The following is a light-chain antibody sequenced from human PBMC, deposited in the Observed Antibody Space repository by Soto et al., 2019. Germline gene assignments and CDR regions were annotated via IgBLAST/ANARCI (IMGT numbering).Light chain of an antibody. V-gene: IGKV3-20*01. Sequence: EIFFTQSXATLSXXPXXXXTLXXRASQSVNHYLAWYQQKPGQAPRLLIYGASSRATGIPDRFSGSGSGTDFTLTISRLEPEDFAVYYCQQYGRSPFTFGPGTKVDI. CDR3: QQYGRSPFT. CDR2: GAS. J-gene: IGKJ3*01. CDR1: QSVNHY.